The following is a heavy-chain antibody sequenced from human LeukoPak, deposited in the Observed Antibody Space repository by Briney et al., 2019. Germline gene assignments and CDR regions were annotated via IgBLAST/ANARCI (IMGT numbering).Heavy chain of an antibody. D-gene: IGHD4-11*01. V-gene: IGHV3-33*01. CDR1: GFTFSSYG. CDR2: IWYDGSNK. Sequence: GGSLRLSCAASGFTFSSYGMHWVRQAPGKGLEWVAVIWYDGSNKYYADSVKGRFTISRDNSKNTLYLQMNSLRAEDTAVYYCAGDNFDYSNYFDYWGQGTLVTVSS. CDR3: AGDNFDYSNYFDY. J-gene: IGHJ4*02.